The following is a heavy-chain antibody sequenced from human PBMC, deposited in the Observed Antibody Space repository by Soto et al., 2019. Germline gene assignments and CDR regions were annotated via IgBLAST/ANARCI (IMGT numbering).Heavy chain of an antibody. Sequence: QVQLVESGGGLVKPGGSLRLSCAASGFTFSDYYMSWIRQAPGKGLEWVSYISRSGTTIYYADSVKGRFTISRDNAKNSLYLQMNSLRAEDTAVYYCARDLGTVEYNYYYYGMDVWGQGTTVTVSS. CDR3: ARDLGTVEYNYYYYGMDV. J-gene: IGHJ6*02. D-gene: IGHD7-27*01. CDR1: GFTFSDYY. V-gene: IGHV3-11*01. CDR2: ISRSGTTI.